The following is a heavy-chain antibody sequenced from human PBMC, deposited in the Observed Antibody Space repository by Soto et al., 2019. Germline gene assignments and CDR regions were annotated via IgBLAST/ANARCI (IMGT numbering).Heavy chain of an antibody. D-gene: IGHD5-18*01. CDR3: ERSRGYNYRPAGSDY. J-gene: IGHJ4*02. CDR1: GFTFDDYG. V-gene: IGHV3-20*04. Sequence: EVQLVESGGGVVRPGGSLRLSCAASGFTFDDYGISWVRQAPGTGLEGVAGINWNGGSTGYADYVKGRCTISRNNAKNALYLQVNSLSAEDTVLDYCERSRGYNYRPAGSDYWGQGTLVTVSS. CDR2: INWNGGST.